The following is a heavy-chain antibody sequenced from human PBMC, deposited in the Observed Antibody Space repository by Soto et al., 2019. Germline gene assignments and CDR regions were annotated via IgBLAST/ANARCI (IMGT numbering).Heavy chain of an antibody. CDR1: GYRFSSYW. CDR2: IYPGDSDT. CDR3: ARRGGDYYYGLGV. Sequence: GESLKISCQGSGYRFSSYWIAWVRQMPGKGLEWMGNIYPGDSDTRYSPSFQDQVTISVDESINTAYLQWSSLTASDTAMYYCARRGGDYYYGLGVWGQGTTVTVSS. V-gene: IGHV5-51*01. J-gene: IGHJ6*01. D-gene: IGHD3-10*01.